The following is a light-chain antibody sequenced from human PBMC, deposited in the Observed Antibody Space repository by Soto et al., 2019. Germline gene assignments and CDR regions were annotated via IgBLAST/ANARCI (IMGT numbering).Light chain of an antibody. CDR2: EVS. V-gene: IGLV2-14*01. Sequence: QSVLTQPASVSGSPGQSITTSCTGTSSDVGGYNYVSWYQQHPGKAPKLMSYEVSNRPSGVSNRFSGSKSCNTASLTISGLQAEDEADYYCSSYTSSSTLDVFGTGIKVT. CDR1: SSDVGGYNY. J-gene: IGLJ1*01. CDR3: SSYTSSSTLDV.